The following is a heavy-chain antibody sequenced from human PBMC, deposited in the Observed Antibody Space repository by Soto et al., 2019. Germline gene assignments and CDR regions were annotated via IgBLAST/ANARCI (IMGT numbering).Heavy chain of an antibody. CDR1: GFTVNSFG. D-gene: IGHD2-15*01. CDR3: ARDTHGSPDY. Sequence: EVQLVESGGGLVQPGGSLRLSCAASGFTVNSFGMNWVRQSPGKGLEWISYTHSGGGGTLYADSLKGRFTISRDTAKNSLYLQMNGLRDEDTAVYFCARDTHGSPDYWGHGTLVTVSS. J-gene: IGHJ4*01. CDR2: THSGGGGT. V-gene: IGHV3-48*02.